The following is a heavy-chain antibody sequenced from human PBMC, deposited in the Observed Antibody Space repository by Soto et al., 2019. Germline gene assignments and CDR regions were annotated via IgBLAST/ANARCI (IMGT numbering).Heavy chain of an antibody. CDR1: GGSVTSGTFY. J-gene: IGHJ4*02. D-gene: IGHD3-22*01. CDR2: IYYNGNT. V-gene: IGHV4-61*01. Sequence: PSETLSLTCTVSGGSVTSGTFYWSWIRQSPGMGLEWIGYIYYNGNTDYNPSLKSRVTISVDTSKNQFSLKLTSVTAAETAAYYCASGRGYYDTPYFDSWGQGAPAPVSS. CDR3: ASGRGYYDTPYFDS.